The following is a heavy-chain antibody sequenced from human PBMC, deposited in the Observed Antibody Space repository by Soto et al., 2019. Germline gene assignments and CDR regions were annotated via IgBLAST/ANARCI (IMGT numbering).Heavy chain of an antibody. J-gene: IGHJ1*01. CDR1: GFTFSSYT. Sequence: QVQLVESGGGVVQPGRSLRLSCVASGFTFSSYTMHWVRQAPGKGLEWVAVISYHGSNKYYADSVKGRITISRDNSKNTRYLQMNGLRPEVTAVYYCARDRAVAGNGRYFQHWGQGTLVTVSS. CDR2: ISYHGSNK. CDR3: ARDRAVAGNGRYFQH. D-gene: IGHD6-19*01. V-gene: IGHV3-30-3*01.